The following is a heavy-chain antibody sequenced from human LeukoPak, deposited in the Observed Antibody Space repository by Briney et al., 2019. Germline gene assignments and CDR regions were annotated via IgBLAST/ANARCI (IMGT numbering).Heavy chain of an antibody. CDR2: ISGSGGST. CDR3: ATRGHGSGWSDYYYYGMDV. D-gene: IGHD6-19*01. Sequence: GGSLRLSCAASGFTFSSYAMSWVRQAPGKGLEWVSAISGSGGSTYYADSVRGRFTISRDNPKNTLYLQMNSLRAEDTAVYYCATRGHGSGWSDYYYYGMDVWGQGTTVTVSS. V-gene: IGHV3-23*01. CDR1: GFTFSSYA. J-gene: IGHJ6*02.